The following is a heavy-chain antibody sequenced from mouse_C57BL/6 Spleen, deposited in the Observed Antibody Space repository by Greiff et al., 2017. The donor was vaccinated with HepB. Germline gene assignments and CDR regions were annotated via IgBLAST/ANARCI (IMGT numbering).Heavy chain of an antibody. J-gene: IGHJ3*01. Sequence: EVQLQQSGTVLARPGASVKMSCKTSGYTFTSYWMHWVKQRPGQGLEWIGAIYPGNSDTSYNQKFKGKAKLTAVTSASTAYMELSSLTNEDSAVYYCTNLYYGSSYPFAYWGQGTLVTVSA. D-gene: IGHD1-1*01. CDR2: IYPGNSDT. V-gene: IGHV1-5*01. CDR3: TNLYYGSSYPFAY. CDR1: GYTFTSYW.